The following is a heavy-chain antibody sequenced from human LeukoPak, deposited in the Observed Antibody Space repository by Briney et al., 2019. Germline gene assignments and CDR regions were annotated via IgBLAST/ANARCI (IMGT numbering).Heavy chain of an antibody. CDR2: IKSKTDGGTT. Sequence: GGSLRLSCAASGFTFSNAWMSWVRQAPGKGLEWVGRIKSKTDGGTTDYAAPVKGRFTISRDDSKNTLYLQMNSLKTEDTAVYYCTTVYYDFWSGYYFDYMDVWGKGTTVTVSS. J-gene: IGHJ6*03. D-gene: IGHD3-3*01. V-gene: IGHV3-15*01. CDR1: GFTFSNAW. CDR3: TTVYYDFWSGYYFDYMDV.